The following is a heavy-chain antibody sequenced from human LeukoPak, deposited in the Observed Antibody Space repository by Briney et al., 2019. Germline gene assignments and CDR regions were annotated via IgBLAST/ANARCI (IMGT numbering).Heavy chain of an antibody. V-gene: IGHV3-48*03. CDR3: ARDSVATPFDY. Sequence: GGSLRLSCAASGFTFSSYEMNWVRQAPGKGLEWVSYISSSGSTIYYADSVKGRFTISRDNAKNSLYLQMNSLRAEDMAVYYCARDSVATPFDYWGQGTLVTVSS. CDR1: GFTFSSYE. D-gene: IGHD5-12*01. CDR2: ISSSGSTI. J-gene: IGHJ4*02.